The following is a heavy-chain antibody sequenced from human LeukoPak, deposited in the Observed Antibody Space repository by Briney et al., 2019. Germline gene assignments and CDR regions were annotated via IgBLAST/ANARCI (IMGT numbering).Heavy chain of an antibody. CDR2: IYPGDSDT. CDR3: ARPRGTLNDAFDI. V-gene: IGHV5-51*01. CDR1: GYSFTSYW. J-gene: IGHJ3*02. Sequence: GESLKISCKGSGYSFTSYWIGWVRQMPGKGLEWMGIIYPGDSDTRYSPSFQGQVTVSADKSISTAYLQWSSLKASDTATYYCARPRGTLNDAFDIWGQGTMVTVSS.